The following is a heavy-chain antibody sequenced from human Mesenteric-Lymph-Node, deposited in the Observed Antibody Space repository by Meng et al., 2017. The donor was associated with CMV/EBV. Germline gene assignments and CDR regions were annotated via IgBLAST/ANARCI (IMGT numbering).Heavy chain of an antibody. CDR2: ISSDTSST. J-gene: IGHJ4*02. CDR3: ARTYYDSSDQGGNF. V-gene: IGHV3-48*04. CDR1: GFTFRSYS. D-gene: IGHD3-22*01. Sequence: GESLKISCAASGFTFRSYSMNWVRQAPGKGLEWISYISSDTSSTYYADSVKGRFSISRDNAKNTLHQQKNSLRVEDTAVNYCARTYYDSSDQGGNFWGQGTLVTVSS.